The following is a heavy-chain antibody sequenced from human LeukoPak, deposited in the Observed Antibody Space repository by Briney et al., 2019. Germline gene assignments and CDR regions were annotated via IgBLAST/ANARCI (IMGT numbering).Heavy chain of an antibody. Sequence: GGSLRLACAASGFTFSSYDMSWVRQPPGKGLEWVSVIYSTGSTYYAASVKGRFTISRDNSKSTLYLQMNSLRGEDTAVYYCARGSSSGFELDYWGQGTLVTVSS. V-gene: IGHV3-53*01. D-gene: IGHD6-19*01. CDR2: IYSTGST. J-gene: IGHJ4*02. CDR3: ARGSSSGFELDY. CDR1: GFTFSSYD.